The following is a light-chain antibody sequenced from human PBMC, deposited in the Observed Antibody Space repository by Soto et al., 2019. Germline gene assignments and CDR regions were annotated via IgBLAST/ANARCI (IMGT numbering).Light chain of an antibody. CDR1: QSVNSN. CDR3: QQYDNWPLT. V-gene: IGKV3-15*01. CDR2: GAS. Sequence: ERVMTQSPATLSVSPGERATLSCRASQSVNSNLAWYQQKPGQAPRLLIYGASTRATGIPARFSGSGSGTEFTLTISSLQSEDFVVYYCQQYDNWPLTFGQGTKV. J-gene: IGKJ1*01.